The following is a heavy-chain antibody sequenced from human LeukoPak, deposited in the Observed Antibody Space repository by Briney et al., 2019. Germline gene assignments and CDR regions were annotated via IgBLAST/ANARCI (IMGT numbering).Heavy chain of an antibody. J-gene: IGHJ4*02. CDR1: GGTFSSYA. V-gene: IGHV1-69*04. CDR3: AREESSSSQYYFDY. Sequence: ASVKVSCKASGGTFSSYAISWVRQAPGQGLEWMGRIIPILGIANYAQKFQGRVTIAADKSTSTAYMELSSLRSEDTAVYYCAREESSSSQYYFDYWGQGTLVTVSS. CDR2: IIPILGIA. D-gene: IGHD6-13*01.